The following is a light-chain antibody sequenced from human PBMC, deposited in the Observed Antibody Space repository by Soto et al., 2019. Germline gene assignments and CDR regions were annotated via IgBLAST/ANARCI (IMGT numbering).Light chain of an antibody. J-gene: IGLJ1*01. CDR3: CSYAGSYTLYV. Sequence: QSVLTQPRSVSGCPGQSVTISCTGTSTDVGGYTFVSWYQQHPAKAPKLMIYDVNRRPSGVPDRFSGSKSGNTASLTISGLQAEDEADYYCCSYAGSYTLYVFGTGTKVTVL. CDR2: DVN. CDR1: STDVGGYTF. V-gene: IGLV2-11*01.